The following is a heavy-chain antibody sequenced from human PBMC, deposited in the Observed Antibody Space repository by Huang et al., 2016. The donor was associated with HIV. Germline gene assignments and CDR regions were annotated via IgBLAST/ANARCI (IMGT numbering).Heavy chain of an antibody. V-gene: IGHV4-39*01. CDR2: LYYSGTT. CDR1: GGSIDNRNSY. J-gene: IGHJ4*02. CDR3: ARRWYYDFWSGSSYYFGS. Sequence: QLQLQESGPGQVKPSETLSLTCTVSGGSIDNRNSYWGWIRQPPGKGLEWIGNLYYSGTTYDNPSLKSRVTISVDTSNNQFSLRLDSVTAADTAVYYCARRWYYDFWSGSSYYFGSWGQGTLVTVSS. D-gene: IGHD3-3*01.